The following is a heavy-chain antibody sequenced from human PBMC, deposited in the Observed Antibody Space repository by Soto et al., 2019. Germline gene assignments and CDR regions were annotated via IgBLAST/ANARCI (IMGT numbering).Heavy chain of an antibody. J-gene: IGHJ6*02. CDR2: ISGTGADT. CDR3: ARGAILAHGMDV. Sequence: EVQLLESGGGLVQPGGSLRLPCAASGFSFSGSGMTWVRQAPGKGLDWVSSISGTGADTFYADSVRGRFTVSRDNSKNTLFLQMNSLRPDDTAVYYCARGAILAHGMDVWGQATTVTVSS. V-gene: IGHV3-23*01. D-gene: IGHD3-3*01. CDR1: GFSFSGSG.